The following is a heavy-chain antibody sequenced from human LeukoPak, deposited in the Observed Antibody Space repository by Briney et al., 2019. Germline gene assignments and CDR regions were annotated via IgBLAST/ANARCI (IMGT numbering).Heavy chain of an antibody. Sequence: GASVKVSCKASGYTFAAHYLHWVRQAPGQGLEWMGWVNPNSGGTNYAQKFQGRVTMTRDTSISTAYMELSRLRSDDTAVYYCARNFSDYGDLNWFDPWGQGTLVPVSS. CDR3: ARNFSDYGDLNWFDP. CDR2: VNPNSGGT. CDR1: GYTFAAHY. J-gene: IGHJ5*02. V-gene: IGHV1-2*02. D-gene: IGHD4-17*01.